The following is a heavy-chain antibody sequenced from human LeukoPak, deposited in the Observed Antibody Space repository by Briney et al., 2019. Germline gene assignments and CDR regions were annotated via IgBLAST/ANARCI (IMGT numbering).Heavy chain of an antibody. V-gene: IGHV3-21*01. Sequence: GGSLRLSCAASGFTFSSYSMNWVRQAPGKGLEWVSSISSSSSYIYYADSVKGRFTISRDNTKNSLYLQMNSLRAEDTAVYYCARDRGFGLNWFDPWGQGTLVTVSS. CDR3: ARDRGFGLNWFDP. CDR2: ISSSSSYI. CDR1: GFTFSSYS. D-gene: IGHD3-10*01. J-gene: IGHJ5*02.